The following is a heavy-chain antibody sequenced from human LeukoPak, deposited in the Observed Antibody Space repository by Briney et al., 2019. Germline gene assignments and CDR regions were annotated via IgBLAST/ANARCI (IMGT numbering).Heavy chain of an antibody. V-gene: IGHV4-59*08. Sequence: SETLSLTCTVSGGSISSHYWSWIRQPPGKGLQWVGYTNHVASNDYNPSLKSRVTISIATSKDQFSLRLSSVTAAATAVYYCARHYDGRGSGSYYEDYWGQGTLVIVSS. D-gene: IGHD1-26*01. J-gene: IGHJ4*02. CDR2: TNHVASN. CDR3: ARHYDGRGSGSYYEDY. CDR1: GGSISSHY.